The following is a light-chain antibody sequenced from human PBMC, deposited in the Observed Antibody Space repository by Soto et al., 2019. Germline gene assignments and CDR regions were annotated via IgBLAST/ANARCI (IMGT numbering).Light chain of an antibody. CDR2: GNI. Sequence: QLVLTQPPSVSGAPGQRVTISCTGSNSNIGAGYDVHWYQQFPGTAPKLLIYGNINRPSGVPDRFSGSKSGPSASLAITGLQAEDEADYYGQSYDSRLSNYVFGGGTKLTVL. CDR1: NSNIGAGYD. J-gene: IGLJ1*01. V-gene: IGLV1-40*01. CDR3: QSYDSRLSNYV.